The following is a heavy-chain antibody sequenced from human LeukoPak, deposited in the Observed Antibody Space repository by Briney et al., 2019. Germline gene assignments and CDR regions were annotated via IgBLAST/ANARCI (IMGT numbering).Heavy chain of an antibody. Sequence: PGGSLRLSCAASGFSFSIYEMNWVRQAPGKGLEWIAYISSSGGSIFYADSVKGRFTSSRDHAKNSLYLQMNSLRAEDTAIYYCAKAVGSSGYFSRDGFDIWGQGTMVTVSS. J-gene: IGHJ3*02. CDR2: ISSSGGSI. D-gene: IGHD3-22*01. CDR3: AKAVGSSGYFSRDGFDI. CDR1: GFSFSIYE. V-gene: IGHV3-48*03.